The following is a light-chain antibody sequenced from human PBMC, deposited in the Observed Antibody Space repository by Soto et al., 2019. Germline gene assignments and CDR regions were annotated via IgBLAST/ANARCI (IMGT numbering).Light chain of an antibody. Sequence: QSALTQPRSVSGSPGQSVTISCAGTNSDVGAYNYVSWFQQHPGEAPKVIIYDVNERPSGVPDRFSGSKSGHTASLTISGLQSEDDADYYCCSFAGGYTFVFGTGTKVTVL. CDR3: CSFAGGYTFV. V-gene: IGLV2-11*01. J-gene: IGLJ1*01. CDR1: NSDVGAYNY. CDR2: DVN.